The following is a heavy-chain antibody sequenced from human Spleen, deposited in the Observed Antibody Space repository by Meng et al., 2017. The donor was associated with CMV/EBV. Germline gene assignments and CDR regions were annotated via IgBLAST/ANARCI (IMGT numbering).Heavy chain of an antibody. J-gene: IGHJ4*02. CDR2: ISSSGSTI. Sequence: GESLKISCAASGFTFSDYYMSWIRQAPGKGLEWVSYISSSGSTIYYADSVKGRFTISRDNSKNTLSLQVNGLRVEDTAIYYCAKESPYSSPRLYYFDFWGQGALVTVSS. CDR3: AKESPYSSPRLYYFDF. CDR1: GFTFSDYY. D-gene: IGHD4-11*01. V-gene: IGHV3-11*01.